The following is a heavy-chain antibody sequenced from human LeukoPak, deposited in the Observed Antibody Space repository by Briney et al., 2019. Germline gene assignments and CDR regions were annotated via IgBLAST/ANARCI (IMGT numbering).Heavy chain of an antibody. Sequence: ASVKVSCKASGCTFTGYYMHWVRQAPGQGLEWMGWINPNSGGTNYAQKFQGRVTMTRNTSISTAYMELSSLRSEDTAVYYCARGGLSDSDYWGQGTLVTVSS. CDR3: ARGGLSDSDY. J-gene: IGHJ4*02. V-gene: IGHV1-2*02. CDR1: GCTFTGYY. CDR2: INPNSGGT. D-gene: IGHD3-16*01.